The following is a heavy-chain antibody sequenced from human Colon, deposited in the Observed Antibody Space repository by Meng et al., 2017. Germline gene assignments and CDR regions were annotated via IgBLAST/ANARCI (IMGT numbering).Heavy chain of an antibody. J-gene: IGHJ4*02. D-gene: IGHD5-12*01. CDR2: INPNNGDT. V-gene: IGHV1-2*02. CDR3: ASPIYSGNNRRGYLGY. CDR1: GYIFTGYY. Sequence: ASVKVSCKASGYIFTGYYIQGIRQGPGQGLEPMGWINPNNGDTNSAQKFQGRVTMNRDTSKAKAYLELRRLGSDDTAVYYCASPIYSGNNRRGYLGYWGQGTLVTVSS.